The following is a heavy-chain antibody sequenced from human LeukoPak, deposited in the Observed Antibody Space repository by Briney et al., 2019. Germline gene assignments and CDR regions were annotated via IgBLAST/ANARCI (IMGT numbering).Heavy chain of an antibody. V-gene: IGHV3-21*01. J-gene: IGHJ6*03. CDR3: ASLGAAYYYYYYMDV. CDR2: ISSSSYI. CDR1: GFTFSSYS. D-gene: IGHD1-26*01. Sequence: KPGGSLRLSCAASGFTFSSYSMNWVRQAPGKGLEWVSSISSSSYIYYADSVKGRFTISRDNAKNSLYLQTNSLRAEDTAVYYCASLGAAYYYYYYMDVWGKGTTVTVSS.